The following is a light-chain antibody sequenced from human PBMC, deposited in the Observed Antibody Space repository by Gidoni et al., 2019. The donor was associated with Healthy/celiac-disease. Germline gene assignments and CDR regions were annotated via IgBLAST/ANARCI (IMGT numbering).Light chain of an antibody. V-gene: IGKV3-15*01. Sequence: EIVMTQSPATLPVSPGERATLSCRASQSVSSNLAWYQQKPGQATRLLIYGASTRATGIPARFSGSGSGTEFTLTISSLQSEDLAVYYCQQYNNWPRTFGQGTKVEIK. J-gene: IGKJ1*01. CDR3: QQYNNWPRT. CDR2: GAS. CDR1: QSVSSN.